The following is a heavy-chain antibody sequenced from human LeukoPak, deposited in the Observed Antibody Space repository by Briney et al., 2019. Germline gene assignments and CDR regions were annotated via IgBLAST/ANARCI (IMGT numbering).Heavy chain of an antibody. CDR3: ARVLGCTNGVCPYYYYYYYMDV. Sequence: GGSLRLSCAASGFTFDDYGMSWVRQAPGKGLEWVSGINWNGGSTGYADSVKGRFTISRDNAKNSLYLQMNSLRAEDTALYYCARVLGCTNGVCPYYYYYYYMDVWGKGTTVTVSS. D-gene: IGHD2-8*01. V-gene: IGHV3-20*04. CDR2: INWNGGST. J-gene: IGHJ6*03. CDR1: GFTFDDYG.